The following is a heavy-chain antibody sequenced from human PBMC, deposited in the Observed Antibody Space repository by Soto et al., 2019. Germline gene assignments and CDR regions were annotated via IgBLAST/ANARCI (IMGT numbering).Heavy chain of an antibody. D-gene: IGHD3-10*01. CDR2: ISAYNGNT. CDR1: GYTFTSYG. V-gene: IGHV1-18*01. CDR3: ARWRVSGSYFEAPYYYYGMDV. Sequence: ASVKVSCKASGYTFTSYGISWVRQAPGQGLEWMGWISAYNGNTNYAQKLQGRVTMTTDTSTSTAYMELRSLRSDDTAVYYCARWRVSGSYFEAPYYYYGMDVWGQGTTVTVSS. J-gene: IGHJ6*02.